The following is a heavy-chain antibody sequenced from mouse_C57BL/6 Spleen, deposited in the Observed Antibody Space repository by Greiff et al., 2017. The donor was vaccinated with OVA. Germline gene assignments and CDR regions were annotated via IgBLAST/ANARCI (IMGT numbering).Heavy chain of an antibody. V-gene: IGHV1-82*01. D-gene: IGHD1-1*01. Sequence: QVQLQQSGPELVKPGASVKISCKASGYAFSSSWMNWVKQRPGKGLEWIGRIYPGDGDTNYTGKFKGKATLTADKSSSTAYMQLSSLTSEDSAVYFWARYHYYGSSYGYFDVWGTGTTVTVSA. CDR2: IYPGDGDT. J-gene: IGHJ1*03. CDR3: ARYHYYGSSYGYFDV. CDR1: GYAFSSSW.